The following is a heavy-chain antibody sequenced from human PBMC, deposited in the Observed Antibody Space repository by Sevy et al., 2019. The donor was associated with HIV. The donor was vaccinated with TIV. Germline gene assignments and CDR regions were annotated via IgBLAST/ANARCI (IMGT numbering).Heavy chain of an antibody. J-gene: IGHJ4*02. CDR1: GFTFSSYW. V-gene: IGHV3-74*01. Sequence: GGSLRLSCAASGFTFSSYWMHWVRQAPGKGLVWVPRINSDGSSTSYADSVKGRFTISRDNAKNTLYLQMNSLRAEDTAVYYCARDHGVYSYGSDFDYWGQGTLVTVSS. CDR3: ARDHGVYSYGSDFDY. CDR2: INSDGSST. D-gene: IGHD5-18*01.